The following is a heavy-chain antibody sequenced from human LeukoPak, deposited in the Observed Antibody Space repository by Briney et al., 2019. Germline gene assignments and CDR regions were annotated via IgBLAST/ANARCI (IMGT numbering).Heavy chain of an antibody. CDR2: ITLSGST. D-gene: IGHD5-24*01. CDR1: GGSFSGYY. V-gene: IGHV4-34*01. Sequence: SETLSLTCALYGGSFSGYYWSWIRQPPGKGLEWIGEITLSGSTNYNPSLKSRVSISVDTSKNQFSLKLSSVTAADTAVYYCARTENYIPEDWFDPWGQGTLVTVSS. CDR3: ARTENYIPEDWFDP. J-gene: IGHJ5*02.